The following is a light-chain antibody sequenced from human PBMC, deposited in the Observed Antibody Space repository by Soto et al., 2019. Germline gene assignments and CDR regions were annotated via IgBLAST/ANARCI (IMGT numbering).Light chain of an antibody. V-gene: IGLV2-23*01. Sequence: QSALTQPASVSGSPGQSITISCPGTSSDIGSYNLVSWYQQHPGKAPKLMIYEGSKRPAGVSDRLSGSRSGNTASLTISGLQAEDEADYYCCSYASGGTYVFGTGTKVTVL. CDR3: CSYASGGTYV. CDR1: SSDIGSYNL. J-gene: IGLJ1*01. CDR2: EGS.